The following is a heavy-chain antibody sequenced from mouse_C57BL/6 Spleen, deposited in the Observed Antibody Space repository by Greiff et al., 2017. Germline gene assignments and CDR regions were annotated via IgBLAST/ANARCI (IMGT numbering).Heavy chain of an antibody. CDR1: GYTFTSYW. CDR2: IDPSDSYT. CDR3: ARSGATVVRYAMDY. Sequence: VKLQQPGAELVRPGTSVKLSCKASGYTFTSYWMHWVQQRPGQGLEWIGVIDPSDSYTNYNQKFKGKATLTVDTSSSTAYMQLSSLTSEDSAVYYCARSGATVVRYAMDYWGQGTSVTVSS. D-gene: IGHD1-1*01. V-gene: IGHV1-59*01. J-gene: IGHJ4*01.